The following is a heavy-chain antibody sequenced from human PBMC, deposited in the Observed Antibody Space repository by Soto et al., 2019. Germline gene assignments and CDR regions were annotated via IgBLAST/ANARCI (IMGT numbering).Heavy chain of an antibody. J-gene: IGHJ5*02. CDR2: ISDSGNYI. CDR3: AKDPQTWGSIWFDP. CDR1: GFIFSNYA. Sequence: EVQLVESGGGLVQPGGSLRLSCAASGFIFSNYAMSWVRQAPGKGPEWVSSISDSGNYIEYADAVEGRFTISRDNSKKTLYLQMNSVRAEDTARYYCAKDPQTWGSIWFDPWGQGTQVTVSS. V-gene: IGHV3-23*04. D-gene: IGHD7-27*01.